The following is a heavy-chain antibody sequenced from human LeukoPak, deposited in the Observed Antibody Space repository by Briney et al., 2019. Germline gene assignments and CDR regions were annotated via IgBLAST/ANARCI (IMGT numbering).Heavy chain of an antibody. CDR1: GGSFSGYY. CDR3: ARGKLKIQLWFDY. J-gene: IGHJ4*02. CDR2: INHSGST. V-gene: IGHV4-34*01. Sequence: SETLSLTCAVYGGSFSGYYWSWIRQPPGKGLEWIGEINHSGSTNYNPSLKSRVTISVDTSKNQFSLKLSSVTAADTAVYYCARGKLKIQLWFDYWGQGTLVTVSS. D-gene: IGHD5-18*01.